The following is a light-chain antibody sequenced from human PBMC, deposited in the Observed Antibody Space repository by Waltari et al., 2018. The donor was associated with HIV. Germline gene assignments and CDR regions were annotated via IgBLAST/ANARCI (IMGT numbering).Light chain of an antibody. CDR2: WAS. V-gene: IGKV4-1*01. CDR3: QQYRSPPLT. J-gene: IGKJ4*01. Sequence: DTVMTQSPDSLVVSLGERATINCKSSQSVLYSPTNKQYLAWFQQKPGQPPKLLIYWASTRESGVPDRFTGSGSGTDFTLTISSLQAEDVAVYYCQQYRSPPLTFGGGTKVEIK. CDR1: QSVLYSPTNKQY.